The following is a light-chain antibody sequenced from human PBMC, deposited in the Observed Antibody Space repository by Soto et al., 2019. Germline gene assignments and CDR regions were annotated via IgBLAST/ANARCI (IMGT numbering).Light chain of an antibody. CDR2: DVS. CDR1: SSDVGGYNY. V-gene: IGLV2-11*01. CDR3: CSYAGSYLLYV. J-gene: IGLJ1*01. Sequence: QSALTQPRSVSGSPGQSVTISCTGTSSDVGGYNYVSWYQRHPGKAPKLMIYDVSKRPSGVPDRFSGSKSGNTASLTISGLQAEDEADYYCCSYAGSYLLYVFGTGTKVTVL.